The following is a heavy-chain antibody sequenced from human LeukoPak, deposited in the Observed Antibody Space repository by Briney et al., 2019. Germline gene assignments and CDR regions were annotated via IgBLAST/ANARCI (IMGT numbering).Heavy chain of an antibody. J-gene: IGHJ3*02. CDR2: IYYSGST. CDR3: ARFPTFGAFDI. V-gene: IGHV4-59*11. D-gene: IGHD3-10*01. CDR1: GGSISSHY. Sequence: SETLSLTCTVSGGSISSHYWSWIRQPPGKGLERIGYIYYSGSTNYNPSLKSRVTISVDTSKNQFSLKLSSVTAADTAVYYCARFPTFGAFDIWGQGTMVTVSS.